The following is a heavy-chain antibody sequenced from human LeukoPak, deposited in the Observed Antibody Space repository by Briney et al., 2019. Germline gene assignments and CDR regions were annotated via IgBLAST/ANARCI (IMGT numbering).Heavy chain of an antibody. V-gene: IGHV5-51*01. Sequence: GESLKISCKGSGYTFTAFWIAWARQMPGKGLEWMGIIYPSDSHTRYSPSFQGQVTISADKSISTAYVQWSSLKASDTAMCYCVRPSGVVRGVIITVQAFDIWGQGTMVTVSS. CDR3: VRPSGVVRGVIITVQAFDI. J-gene: IGHJ3*02. CDR1: GYTFTAFW. D-gene: IGHD3-10*01. CDR2: IYPSDSHT.